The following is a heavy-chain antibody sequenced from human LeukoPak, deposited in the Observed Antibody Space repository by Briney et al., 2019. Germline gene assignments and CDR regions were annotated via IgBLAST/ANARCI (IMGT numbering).Heavy chain of an antibody. V-gene: IGHV3-33*06. CDR1: GFPFSSYG. Sequence: GGSLRLSCAASGFPFSSYGMHWVRQAPGRGLEWVAIIWYDGSNEYYADSVKGRFTISRDNSKNTLYLQMNSLRAEDTAVYYCAKDFSYYDSGGSGPDYWGQGTLVTVSS. J-gene: IGHJ4*02. CDR3: AKDFSYYDSGGSGPDY. D-gene: IGHD3-22*01. CDR2: IWYDGSNE.